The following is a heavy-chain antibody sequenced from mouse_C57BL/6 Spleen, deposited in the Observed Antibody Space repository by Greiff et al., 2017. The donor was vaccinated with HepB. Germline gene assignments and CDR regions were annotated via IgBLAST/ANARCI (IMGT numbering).Heavy chain of an antibody. CDR2: IRSKSSNYAT. Sequence: EVQVVESGGGLVQPKGSLKLSCAASGFTFNTYAMHWVRQAPGKGLEWVARIRSKSSNYATYYADSVKDRFTISRDDSQSMLYLQMNNLKTEDTAMYYCVREGYYSNSNVFYYAMDYWGQGTSVTVSS. V-gene: IGHV10-3*01. CDR1: GFTFNTYA. J-gene: IGHJ4*01. D-gene: IGHD2-5*01. CDR3: VREGYYSNSNVFYYAMDY.